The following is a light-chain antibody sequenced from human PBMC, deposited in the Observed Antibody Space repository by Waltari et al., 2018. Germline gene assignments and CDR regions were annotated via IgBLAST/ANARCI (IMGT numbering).Light chain of an antibody. CDR1: SSDVGGYNF. J-gene: IGLJ2*01. CDR2: EFR. V-gene: IGLV2-8*01. CDR3: SSYVANNNPV. Sequence: QSALTQPPSASGSPGQSVTISCTGTSSDVGGYNFVSWYQHHPGKPPSLILYEFRERPSGVPDRCSGSKSGNTASLTVSGLQAEDEADYYCSSYVANNNPVFGGGTKLTVL.